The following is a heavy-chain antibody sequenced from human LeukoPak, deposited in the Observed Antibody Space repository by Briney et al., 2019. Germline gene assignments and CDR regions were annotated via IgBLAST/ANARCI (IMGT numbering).Heavy chain of an antibody. J-gene: IGHJ4*02. CDR3: ATTMIEVDKWAPNFDY. CDR1: GGSISSYY. D-gene: IGHD3-22*01. V-gene: IGHV4-59*08. Sequence: SETLSLTCTVSGGSISSYYCSWIRRPPGKGLEWIGYIYYSGSANYNSSLKSRVTISVDTSKNQFSLKLSSVTAADTAVYYCATTMIEVDKWAPNFDYWGQGTLVTVSS. CDR2: IYYSGSA.